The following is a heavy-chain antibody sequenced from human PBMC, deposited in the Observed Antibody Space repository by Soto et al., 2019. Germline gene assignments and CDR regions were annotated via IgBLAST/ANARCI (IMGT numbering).Heavy chain of an antibody. D-gene: IGHD1-26*01. J-gene: IGHJ4*02. CDR1: GGSISRYY. Sequence: PSETLSLTCTVSGGSISRYYWSWIRQPPGKGLEWIGYIYYSGSTNYNPSLKSRVTISVDTSKNQFSLKLSSVTAADTAVYYCASRKGSGSQFDFWGQGTLVTVSS. V-gene: IGHV4-59*01. CDR3: ASRKGSGSQFDF. CDR2: IYYSGST.